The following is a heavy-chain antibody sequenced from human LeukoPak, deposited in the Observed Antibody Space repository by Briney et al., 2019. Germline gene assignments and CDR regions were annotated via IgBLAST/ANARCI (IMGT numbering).Heavy chain of an antibody. J-gene: IGHJ4*02. CDR3: ARDRERAADLGY. V-gene: IGHV3-33*01. CDR1: GFTFSSYG. Sequence: PGGSLRLSCAASGFTFSSYGMHWVRQAPGKGLELVANIWNDGSNEYYADSVKGRFTISRDNSKNTLFLQMNSLRAEDTALYYCARDRERAADLGYWGQGTLVTVSS. D-gene: IGHD6-13*01. CDR2: IWNDGSNE.